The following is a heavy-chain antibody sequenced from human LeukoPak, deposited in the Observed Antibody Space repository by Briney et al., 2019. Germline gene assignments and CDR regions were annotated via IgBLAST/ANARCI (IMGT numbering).Heavy chain of an antibody. Sequence: GGPLRLSCTASGFTFGDYAMSGVRQAPGKGLEWVGFIRSKAYGGTTEYAASVKGRFTISRDDSKSIAYLQMNSLKTEDTAVYYCTRAIEGAFDIWGQGTMVIVSS. CDR1: GFTFGDYA. CDR3: TRAIEGAFDI. CDR2: IRSKAYGGTT. J-gene: IGHJ3*02. V-gene: IGHV3-49*04.